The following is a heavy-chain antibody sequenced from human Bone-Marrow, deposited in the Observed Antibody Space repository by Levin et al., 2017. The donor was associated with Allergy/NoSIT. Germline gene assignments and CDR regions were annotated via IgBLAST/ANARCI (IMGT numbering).Heavy chain of an antibody. CDR3: ADVGHSYGLDV. Sequence: SETLSLTCTVSGFSISSGYDWGWIRQSPEKGLEWIAQIFRDGSTHYNPSLRSRISMSVDKSRNQFSLQMTSVSAADTAVYDCADVGHSYGLDVWGEGTAVTVSS. V-gene: IGHV4-38-2*02. CDR1: GFSISSGYD. D-gene: IGHD5-12*01. CDR2: IFRDGST. J-gene: IGHJ6*04.